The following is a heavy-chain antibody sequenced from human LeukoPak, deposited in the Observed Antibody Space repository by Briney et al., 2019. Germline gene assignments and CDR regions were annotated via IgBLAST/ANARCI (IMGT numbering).Heavy chain of an antibody. CDR2: IYYSGST. J-gene: IGHJ4*02. CDR3: AREDDSSGYPDY. V-gene: IGHV4-31*03. Sequence: PSQTLSLACPVSGGSISRGGYYWSWIRQHPGKGLEWIGDIYYSGSTYYNPSLKSRVTISVDTSKNQSSLKLSSVTAADTAVYYCAREDDSSGYPDYWGQGTLVTVSS. CDR1: GGSISRGGYY. D-gene: IGHD3-22*01.